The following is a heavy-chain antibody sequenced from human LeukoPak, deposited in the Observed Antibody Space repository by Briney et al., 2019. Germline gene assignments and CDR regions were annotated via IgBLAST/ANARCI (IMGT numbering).Heavy chain of an antibody. J-gene: IGHJ4*02. CDR2: IYYSGST. CDR3: ARHEGGWVFDY. D-gene: IGHD6-19*01. CDR1: GGSISSSSYY. Sequence: PSETLSLTCTVSGGSISSSSYYWGWIRQPPGKGLEWIGSIYYSGSTYHNPSLKSRVTISVDTSKNQFSLKLSSVTAADTAVYYCARHEGGWVFDYWGQGTLVTVSS. V-gene: IGHV4-39*01.